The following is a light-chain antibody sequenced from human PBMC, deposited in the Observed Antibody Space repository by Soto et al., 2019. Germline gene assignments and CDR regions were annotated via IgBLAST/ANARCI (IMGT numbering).Light chain of an antibody. J-gene: IGLJ2*01. CDR1: SSDVGGYNF. V-gene: IGLV2-8*01. CDR2: EVS. CDR3: SSYAGSNSVV. Sequence: QSALTQPPSASGSPGQSVTISCTGTSSDVGGYNFVSWYQQHPGKAPKLMIYEVSERPSGVPDRFSGSKSGNTASQTVSGQQAEDEADCYCSSYAGSNSVVFGGGTKVTVL.